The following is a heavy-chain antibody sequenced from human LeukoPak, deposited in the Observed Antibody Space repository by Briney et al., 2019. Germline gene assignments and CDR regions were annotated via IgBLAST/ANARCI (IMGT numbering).Heavy chain of an antibody. J-gene: IGHJ4*02. Sequence: SGPTLVKPTQTLTLTCTFPGLSLSTSAVGVGWIRQAPGKALEWLALIYWNDDKRYSPSLKSRLTITKDTSKNQVVLIMTNMDPVDTATYYCAHRQVVATHFDYWGQGTLVTVSS. CDR2: IYWNDDK. V-gene: IGHV2-5*01. CDR1: GLSLSTSAVG. CDR3: AHRQVVATHFDY. D-gene: IGHD2-15*01.